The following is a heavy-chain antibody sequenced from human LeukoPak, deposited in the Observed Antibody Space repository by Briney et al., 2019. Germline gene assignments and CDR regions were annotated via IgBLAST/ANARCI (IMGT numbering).Heavy chain of an antibody. J-gene: IGHJ3*02. CDR1: GGSISTYY. Sequence: SETLSLTCTVSGGSISTYYWNWIRQPPGKGLEWIGYIYHSGSTNYNPSLQSRVTISVDTSKNQFSLNLNSVTAADTAVYYCARDRHRITIFGVGLLHDAFDIWGQGTMVTVSS. D-gene: IGHD3-3*01. CDR2: IYHSGST. CDR3: ARDRHRITIFGVGLLHDAFDI. V-gene: IGHV4-59*01.